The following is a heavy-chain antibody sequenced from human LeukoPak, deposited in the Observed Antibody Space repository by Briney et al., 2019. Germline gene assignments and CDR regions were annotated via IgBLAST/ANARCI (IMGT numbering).Heavy chain of an antibody. Sequence: SETLSLTCTVSGASISSYYWSWIRQPPGKGLEWIGYISYSGSPNYNPSLKSRVTISADTSKNQFSLNLSSVTAADTAVYYCARVGHIVAAGTYDWWGQGTLVTVSA. V-gene: IGHV4-59*08. CDR1: GASISSYY. CDR2: ISYSGSP. CDR3: ARVGHIVAAGTYDW. J-gene: IGHJ4*02. D-gene: IGHD6-13*01.